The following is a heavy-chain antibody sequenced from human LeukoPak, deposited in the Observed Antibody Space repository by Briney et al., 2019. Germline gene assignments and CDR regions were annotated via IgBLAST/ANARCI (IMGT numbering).Heavy chain of an antibody. CDR1: GFTFSSYG. Sequence: GGSLRLSCAASGFTFSSYGMHWVRQAPGKGLEWVAVIWYDGSNKCYADSVKGRFTISRDNSKNTLYLQMNSLRAEDTAVYYCARDLSDAFDFDYWGQGTLVTVSS. CDR2: IWYDGSNK. CDR3: ARDLSDAFDFDY. J-gene: IGHJ4*02. D-gene: IGHD3-16*01. V-gene: IGHV3-33*01.